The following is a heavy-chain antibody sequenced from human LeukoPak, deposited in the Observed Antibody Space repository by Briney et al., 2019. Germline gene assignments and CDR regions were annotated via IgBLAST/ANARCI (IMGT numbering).Heavy chain of an antibody. V-gene: IGHV1-18*01. CDR1: GYTFTSYG. CDR2: ISAYNGNT. Sequence: GASVKVSFKASGYTFTSYGISWVRQAPGQGLGWMGWISAYNGNTNYAQKFQGRVTMTRDTSTSTVYMELSSLRSEDSAVYYCARWTTTYLDYWGQGTLVTVSS. J-gene: IGHJ4*02. D-gene: IGHD4-11*01. CDR3: ARWTTTYLDY.